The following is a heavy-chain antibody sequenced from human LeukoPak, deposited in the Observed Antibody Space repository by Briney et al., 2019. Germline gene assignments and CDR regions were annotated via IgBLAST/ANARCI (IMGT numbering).Heavy chain of an antibody. D-gene: IGHD2-2*01. CDR1: GFTFSSYA. J-gene: IGHJ5*02. CDR3: ARGPAAINPGS. Sequence: GGSLRLSCAASGFTFSSYAMSWVRQAPGKGLEWVSAISGSGGSTYYADSVKGRFTISRDNAKNTLYLQMNSLRAEDTAVYYCARGPAAINPGSWGQGTLVTVSS. CDR2: ISGSGGST. V-gene: IGHV3-23*01.